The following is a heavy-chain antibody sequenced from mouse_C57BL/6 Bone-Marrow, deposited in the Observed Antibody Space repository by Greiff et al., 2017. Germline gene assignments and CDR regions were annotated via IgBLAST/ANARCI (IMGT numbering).Heavy chain of an antibody. CDR3: AREEGGSSYGYFDV. CDR2: IDPSDSYT. V-gene: IGHV1-59*01. D-gene: IGHD1-1*01. Sequence: QVQLQQSGAELVRPGTSVKLSCKASGYTFTSYWMHWVKQRPGQGLEWIGVIDPSDSYTNYNQKFKGKATLTVDTSSSTAYMQLSSLTSEDSAVYYCAREEGGSSYGYFDVWGTGTTVTVSS. J-gene: IGHJ1*03. CDR1: GYTFTSYW.